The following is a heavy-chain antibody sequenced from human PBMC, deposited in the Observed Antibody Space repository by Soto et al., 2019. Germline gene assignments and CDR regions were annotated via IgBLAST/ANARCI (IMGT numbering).Heavy chain of an antibody. D-gene: IGHD2-15*01. CDR2: IYHSGST. CDR1: GGSISSGDYY. Sequence: QVQLQESGPGLVKPSQTLSLTCTVSGGSISSGDYYWSWIRQPPGKGLEWIGYIYHSGSTYYNPSLKSRVTISVNTSENQFSLKLSSVTAADTAVYYCGRGRPGGARLDPGGQGTLVTVSS. J-gene: IGHJ5*02. V-gene: IGHV4-30-4*01. CDR3: GRGRPGGARLDP.